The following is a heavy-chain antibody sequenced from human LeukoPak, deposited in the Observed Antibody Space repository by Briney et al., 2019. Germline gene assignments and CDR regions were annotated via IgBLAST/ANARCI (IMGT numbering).Heavy chain of an antibody. D-gene: IGHD2-2*01. V-gene: IGHV4-31*03. CDR3: ARRAPFSNWFDP. CDR1: GASITNDDYY. CDR2: IYFSGST. J-gene: IGHJ5*02. Sequence: SETLSLTCTVSGASITNDDYYWGWIRQHPGKGLEWIGYIYFSGSTYYNPTPKSRASVSVDTSKSQFSLRLTSVTAADTAVYYCARRAPFSNWFDPWGQGTLVIVSS.